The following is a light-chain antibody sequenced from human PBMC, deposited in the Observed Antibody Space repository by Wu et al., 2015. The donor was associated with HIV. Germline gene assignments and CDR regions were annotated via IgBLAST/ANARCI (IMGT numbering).Light chain of an antibody. CDR3: QQYDRSPLT. V-gene: IGKV3-20*01. J-gene: IGKJ4*01. CDR1: QTIISRY. Sequence: EIVFDAVSRAPLSLSPGGXSTLSCRASQTIISRYLAWYRQKPGQAPRLLIHGASSRATGIPDRFSGSGSGTDFILTISRLEPEDFAVYYCQQYDRSPLTFGGGTKWXSN. CDR2: GAS.